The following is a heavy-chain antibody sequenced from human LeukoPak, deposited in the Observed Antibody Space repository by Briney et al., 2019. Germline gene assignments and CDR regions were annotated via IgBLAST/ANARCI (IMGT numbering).Heavy chain of an antibody. Sequence: DSLTLSCKASGYTFTGYYMHWVRQAPGQGLEWMGWINPNSRGTNYAQKLQARVTMTRHTSISTGYMELRRLISDDTAVDYCARDLSSSTDYGGQGTLVTVSS. CDR2: INPNSRGT. CDR1: GYTFTGYY. D-gene: IGHD6-13*01. V-gene: IGHV1-2*02. CDR3: ARDLSSSTDY. J-gene: IGHJ4*02.